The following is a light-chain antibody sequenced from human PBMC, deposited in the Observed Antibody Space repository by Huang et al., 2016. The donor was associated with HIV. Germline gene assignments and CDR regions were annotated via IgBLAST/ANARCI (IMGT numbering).Light chain of an antibody. CDR1: QSLVYGDGNIY. Sequence: DVLLTQSPLSLPVTLGQPAFITCKSNQSLVYGDGNIYLNWFHQRPGHSPRRLIYKLSNRDSGVPDRFSAGGSGTDFTLWISEVETEDVGDYYCMQASHGAATFGQGPGWTSN. CDR3: MQASHGAAT. J-gene: IGKJ1*01. V-gene: IGKV2-30*01. CDR2: KLS.